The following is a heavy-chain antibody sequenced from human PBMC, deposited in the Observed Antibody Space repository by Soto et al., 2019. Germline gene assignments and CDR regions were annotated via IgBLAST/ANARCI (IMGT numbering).Heavy chain of an antibody. CDR3: ANLPATSDFDY. D-gene: IGHD2-2*01. CDR1: GSSISSSRYY. CDR2: IYHRGST. Sequence: SETLSLTCTVSGSSISSSRYYWGWIRQPPGKGLEWIGQIYHRGSTNYNPSLKSRVTISVDKSKNQFSLKLSSVTAADTAAYYCANLPATSDFDYWRQGTLVTVSS. V-gene: IGHV4-39*07. J-gene: IGHJ4*02.